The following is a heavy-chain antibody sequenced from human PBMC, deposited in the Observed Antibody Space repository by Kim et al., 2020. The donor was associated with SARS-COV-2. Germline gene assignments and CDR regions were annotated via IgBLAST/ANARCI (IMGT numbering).Heavy chain of an antibody. CDR2: INHSGST. CDR1: GGSFSGYY. CDR3: ASLSGDHVVPAAQDAFDI. Sequence: SETLSLTCAVYGGSFSGYYWSWIRQPPGKGLEWIGEINHSGSTNYNPSLKSRVTISVDTSKNQFSLKLSSVTAADTAVYYCASLSGDHVVPAAQDAFDIWGQGTMVTVSS. V-gene: IGHV4-34*01. J-gene: IGHJ3*02. D-gene: IGHD2-2*01.